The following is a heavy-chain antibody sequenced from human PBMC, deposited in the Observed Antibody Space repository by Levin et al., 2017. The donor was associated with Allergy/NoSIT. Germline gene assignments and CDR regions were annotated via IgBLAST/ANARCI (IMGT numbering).Heavy chain of an antibody. CDR2: IYYSGST. CDR3: ARERLSYGDKYYDYYGMDV. V-gene: IGHV4-59*01. CDR1: GGSISSYY. J-gene: IGHJ6*02. Sequence: GSLRLSCTVSGGSISSYYWSWIRQPPGKGLEWIGYIYYSGSTNYNPSLKSRVTISVDTSKNQFSLKLSSVTAADTAVYYCARERLSYGDKYYDYYGMDVWGQGTTVTVSS. D-gene: IGHD4-17*01.